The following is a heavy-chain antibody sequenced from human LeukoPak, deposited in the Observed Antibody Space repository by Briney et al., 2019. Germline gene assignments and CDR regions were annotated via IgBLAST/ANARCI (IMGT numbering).Heavy chain of an antibody. CDR1: GFTFSSYA. Sequence: GGSLRLSCAASGFTFSSYAMSWVRQAPGKGLEWVSAISGSGGSTYYADSEKGRFTISRDNSKNTLYLQMNSLRAEDTAVYYCAKDQDYYDSSGYYYWGQGTLVTVSS. CDR2: ISGSGGST. J-gene: IGHJ4*02. CDR3: AKDQDYYDSSGYYY. D-gene: IGHD3-22*01. V-gene: IGHV3-23*01.